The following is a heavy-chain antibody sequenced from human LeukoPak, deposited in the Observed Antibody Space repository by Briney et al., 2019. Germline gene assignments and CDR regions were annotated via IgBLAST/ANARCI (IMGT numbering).Heavy chain of an antibody. V-gene: IGHV3-23*01. CDR3: ASVRRGFGESSKYYAYYYMGV. J-gene: IGHJ6*03. Sequence: GGSLRLSCAASGFTFSSYGMSWVRQAPGKGLEWVSAISGSGGSTYYADSVKGRFTISRDNSKNTLYLQMNSLRAEDTAVYYCASVRRGFGESSKYYAYYYMGVWGKGTTVTISS. CDR2: ISGSGGST. D-gene: IGHD3-10*01. CDR1: GFTFSSYG.